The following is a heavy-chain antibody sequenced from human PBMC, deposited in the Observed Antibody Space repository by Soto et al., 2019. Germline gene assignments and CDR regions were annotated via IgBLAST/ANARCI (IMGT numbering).Heavy chain of an antibody. Sequence: EVQLVESGGGLVQPGRSRRLSCAASGFILDNSGMHWVRQAPGKGLEWVSGISWNGGNTGYADSVRGRFSISRDNSKDSLFLQTDSLRPDDTAFYYCVKAGGRDLIVELPVYFDNWGQGTLVTVSS. D-gene: IGHD2-21*01. CDR1: GFILDNSG. J-gene: IGHJ4*02. CDR3: VKAGGRDLIVELPVYFDN. CDR2: ISWNGGNT. V-gene: IGHV3-9*01.